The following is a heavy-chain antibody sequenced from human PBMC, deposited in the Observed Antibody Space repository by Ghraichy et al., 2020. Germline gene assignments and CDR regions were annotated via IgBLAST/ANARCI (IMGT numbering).Heavy chain of an antibody. CDR1: GFTFSAYG. V-gene: IGHV3-48*01. D-gene: IGHD2-15*01. Sequence: ESLNISCAASGFTFSAYGMHWVRQAPGKGLEWLSYIISTSSIMHYADSVKGRFTISRDNARNSLHLQMNSLRVEDTAMYYCARVATLDQGYGLDLWGQGTMVTVSS. CDR3: ARVATLDQGYGLDL. CDR2: IISTSSIM. J-gene: IGHJ3*01.